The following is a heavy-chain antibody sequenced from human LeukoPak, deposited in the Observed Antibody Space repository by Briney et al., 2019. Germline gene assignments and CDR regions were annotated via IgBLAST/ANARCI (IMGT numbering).Heavy chain of an antibody. Sequence: PSETLSLTCAVSGESFSDYYWSWIRQPPGRGLEWIGEVNHGGTTNYNPSLKSRVIISADTAKNQFSLKLNSVTAADTAVYYCARVVYGDSSNDFDYWGQGTLVTVSS. D-gene: IGHD4-17*01. V-gene: IGHV4-34*01. CDR3: ARVVYGDSSNDFDY. J-gene: IGHJ4*02. CDR2: VNHGGTT. CDR1: GESFSDYY.